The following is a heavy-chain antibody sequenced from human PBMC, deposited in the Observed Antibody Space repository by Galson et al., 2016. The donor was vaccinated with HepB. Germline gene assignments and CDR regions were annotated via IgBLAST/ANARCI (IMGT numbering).Heavy chain of an antibody. J-gene: IGHJ4*02. CDR2: ISAYNGNT. D-gene: IGHD1-26*01. V-gene: IGHV1-18*04. CDR1: GYTFNDYG. CDR3: ATDIATQIDPSAQV. Sequence: SVKVSCKASGYTFNDYGINWVRQAPGQGLVWMGWISAYNGNTKSAENFQGRVTMTTDTSTTTAYMEMRSLRSDDTAVYYCATDIATQIDPSAQVWGQGTLVIVSS.